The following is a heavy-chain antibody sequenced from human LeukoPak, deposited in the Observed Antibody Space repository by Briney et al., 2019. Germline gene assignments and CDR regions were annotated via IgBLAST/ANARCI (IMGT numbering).Heavy chain of an antibody. CDR1: GYSFTTYW. Sequence: GESLKIFCEASGYSFTTYWIAWVRQMPGKGLEWMGIIYPGDSDTRYSPSFQGQVTISADKSISTAYLQWSSLTASDTAMYYCARSPDDYYYDSSGYFDFWGQGTLVTVSS. CDR3: ARSPDDYYYDSSGYFDF. CDR2: IYPGDSDT. J-gene: IGHJ5*01. D-gene: IGHD3-22*01. V-gene: IGHV5-51*01.